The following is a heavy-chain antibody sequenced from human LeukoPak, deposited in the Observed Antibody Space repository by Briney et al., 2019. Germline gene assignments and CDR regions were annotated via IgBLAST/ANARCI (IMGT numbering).Heavy chain of an antibody. J-gene: IGHJ4*02. CDR1: GYTFTGYY. CDR3: ARVVDTAMVTMVD. D-gene: IGHD5-18*01. V-gene: IGHV1-2*06. CDR2: INPNSGGT. Sequence: ASVKVSCKDSGYTFTGYYMHWVRQAPGQGLEWMGRINPNSGGTNYAQKFQGRVTMTRDTSISTAYMELSRLRSDDTAVYYCARVVDTAMVTMVDWGQGTLVTVSS.